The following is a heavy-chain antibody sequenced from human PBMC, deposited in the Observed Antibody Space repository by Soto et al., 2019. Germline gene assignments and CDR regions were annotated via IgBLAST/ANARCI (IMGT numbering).Heavy chain of an antibody. D-gene: IGHD6-19*01. J-gene: IGHJ4*02. Sequence: GAAVKVSSKASGYTFTSYAMHWVRQAPGQRLEWMGWINAGNGNTKYSQKFQGRVTITRDTSASTAYMELSSLRSEDTAVYYCALAVAGRGIDYWGQGTLVTVSS. CDR1: GYTFTSYA. V-gene: IGHV1-3*01. CDR3: ALAVAGRGIDY. CDR2: INAGNGNT.